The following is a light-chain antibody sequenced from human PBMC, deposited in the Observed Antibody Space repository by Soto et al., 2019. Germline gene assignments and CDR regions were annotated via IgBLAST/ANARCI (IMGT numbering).Light chain of an antibody. CDR1: ENVRTF. J-gene: IGKJ1*01. CDR3: LQHSHWPPWT. V-gene: IGKV3-11*01. CDR2: GAS. Sequence: EVVLTQSPATLSLSPGERATLSCRASENVRTFVDWYQQKPGQAPRLLMFGASNRATGIPARFSGSGSGTDFTLTISNLEPEDFAVYYCLQHSHWPPWTFGQGTRVEIQ.